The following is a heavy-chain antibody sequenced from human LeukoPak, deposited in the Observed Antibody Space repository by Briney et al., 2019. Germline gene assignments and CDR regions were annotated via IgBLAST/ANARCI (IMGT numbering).Heavy chain of an antibody. CDR3: AKDSLGVVIYYFDY. J-gene: IGHJ4*02. Sequence: GRSLRLSCAASGFTFSSYGMHWGRQAPGKGLGRGAGIWYYGTNKYYADSVKGRFTISRDNSKNTLYLQMNSLRAEETAVYYCAKDSLGVVIYYFDYWGQGTLVTVSS. CDR1: GFTFSSYG. V-gene: IGHV3-33*06. CDR2: IWYYGTNK. D-gene: IGHD3-3*01.